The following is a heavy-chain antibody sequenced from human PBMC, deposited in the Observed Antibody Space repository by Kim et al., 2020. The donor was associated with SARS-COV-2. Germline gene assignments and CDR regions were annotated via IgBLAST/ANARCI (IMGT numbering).Heavy chain of an antibody. CDR2: IWYDGSSK. D-gene: IGHD3-10*01. V-gene: IGHV3-33*01. CDR1: GLSFSSYG. CDR3: AGSQGGSTYGYGMDV. J-gene: IGHJ6*02. Sequence: GGSLRLSCVASGLSFSSYGMHWVRQAPGKGLEWVAVIWYDGSSKHYVDSVKGRFTISRDNSKNTLYLQMNSLRAEDTAVYYCAGSQGGSTYGYGMDVWGQGTTVTVSS.